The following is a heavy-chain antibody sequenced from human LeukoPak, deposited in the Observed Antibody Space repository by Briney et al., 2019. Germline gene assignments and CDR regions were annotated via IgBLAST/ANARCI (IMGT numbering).Heavy chain of an antibody. D-gene: IGHD3-22*01. J-gene: IGHJ4*02. CDR3: ARALPDTHYYETTGDYTPRYFNY. CDR1: GYTFIVYN. Sequence: ASVKVSCKTSGYTFIVYNIDWVPEAPGQGLEWMGWINPNTGSTNFAQKFQGRVTMTRDTSISTAYMELSRLKSDDTAVYYWARALPDTHYYETTGDYTPRYFNYWGQGTLVTVAS. V-gene: IGHV1-2*02. CDR2: INPNTGST.